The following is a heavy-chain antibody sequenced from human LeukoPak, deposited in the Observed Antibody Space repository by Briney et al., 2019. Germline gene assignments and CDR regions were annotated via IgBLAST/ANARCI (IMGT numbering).Heavy chain of an antibody. J-gene: IGHJ6*03. CDR2: INPNSGGT. CDR3: AKDGSRAYSGSYYYYYYMDV. D-gene: IGHD1-26*01. Sequence: GASVKVSCKASGYTFTGYYMHWVRQAPGQGLEWMGWINPNSGGTNYAQKFQGRVTMTRDTSISTAYMELSRLRSDDTAVYYCAKDGSRAYSGSYYYYYYMDVWGKGTTVTISS. V-gene: IGHV1-2*02. CDR1: GYTFTGYY.